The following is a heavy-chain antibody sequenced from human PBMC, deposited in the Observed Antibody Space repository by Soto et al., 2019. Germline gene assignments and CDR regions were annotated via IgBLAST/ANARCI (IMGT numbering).Heavy chain of an antibody. CDR3: ARGSGDIVVVVAATPFDY. J-gene: IGHJ4*02. Sequence: GKGLEWVSYISSSGSTIYYADSVKGRFTISRDNAKNSLYLQMNSLRAEDTAVYYCARGSGDIVVVVAATPFDYWGQGTLVTVSS. V-gene: IGHV3-11*01. D-gene: IGHD2-15*01. CDR2: ISSSGSTI.